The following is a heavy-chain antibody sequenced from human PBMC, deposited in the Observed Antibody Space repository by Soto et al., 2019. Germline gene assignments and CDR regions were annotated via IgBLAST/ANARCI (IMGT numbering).Heavy chain of an antibody. V-gene: IGHV4-34*01. J-gene: IGHJ5*02. D-gene: IGHD2-21*02. Sequence: QVQLQQWGAGLLKPSETLSLTCAVYGGSFSGYYWSWIRQPPGKGLEWIGEINHRGSTNYTPSLKSRVTISVDTCKNQFDLTLSSVTAADTAVYYCARGQSHLTEEIVVVTASRWFDPWGQGTLVTVSS. CDR3: ARGQSHLTEEIVVVTASRWFDP. CDR1: GGSFSGYY. CDR2: INHRGST.